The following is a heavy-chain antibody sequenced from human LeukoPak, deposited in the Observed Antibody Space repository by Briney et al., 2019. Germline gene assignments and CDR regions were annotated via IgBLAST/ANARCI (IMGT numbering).Heavy chain of an antibody. V-gene: IGHV4-59*08. Sequence: PSETLSLTCTVSGGSTSSYYWSWIRQPPGKGLEWIGYIYYSGSTNYNPSLKSRVTISVDTSKNQFSLKLSSVTAADTAVYYCARQWRGEPFDIWGQGTMVTVSS. J-gene: IGHJ3*02. CDR1: GGSTSSYY. D-gene: IGHD3-10*01. CDR2: IYYSGST. CDR3: ARQWRGEPFDI.